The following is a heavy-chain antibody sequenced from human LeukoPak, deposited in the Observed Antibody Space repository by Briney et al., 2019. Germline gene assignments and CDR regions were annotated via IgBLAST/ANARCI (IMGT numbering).Heavy chain of an antibody. CDR3: ARLWDSSSSLDY. D-gene: IGHD6-6*01. J-gene: IGHJ4*02. CDR2: IYYSGGT. CDR1: GGSISSYY. Sequence: SETLSLTCTVSGGSISSYYWTWIRQPPGKGLGLEWIGYIYYSGGTNYNPSLKSRVTISMDTSKNQVSLKLSSVTAADTAVYYCARLWDSSSSLDYWGQGTLVTVSS. V-gene: IGHV4-59*08.